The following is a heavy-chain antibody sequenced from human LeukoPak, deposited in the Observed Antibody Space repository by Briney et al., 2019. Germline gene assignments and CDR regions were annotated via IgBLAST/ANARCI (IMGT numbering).Heavy chain of an antibody. CDR3: AKDPVLRFLEWSSPSYFDY. J-gene: IGHJ4*02. CDR1: GFTFSSYA. D-gene: IGHD3-3*01. CDR2: ISGSGGST. Sequence: GGSLRLSCAASGFTFSSYAMSWVRQAPGKGLEWVSAISGSGGSTYYADSVKGRFTISRDNSKNTLYLQMNSLRADDTAVYYCAKDPVLRFLEWSSPSYFDYWGQGTLVTVSS. V-gene: IGHV3-23*01.